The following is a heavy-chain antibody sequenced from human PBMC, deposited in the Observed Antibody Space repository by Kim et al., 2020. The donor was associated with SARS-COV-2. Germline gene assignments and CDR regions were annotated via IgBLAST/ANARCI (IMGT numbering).Heavy chain of an antibody. D-gene: IGHD5-12*01. V-gene: IGHV4-39*07. Sequence: SLKSRVTISVDTSKNQFSLKLSSVTAADTAVYYCARDWRDGYNPGGDFDYWGQGTLVTVSS. J-gene: IGHJ4*02. CDR3: ARDWRDGYNPGGDFDY.